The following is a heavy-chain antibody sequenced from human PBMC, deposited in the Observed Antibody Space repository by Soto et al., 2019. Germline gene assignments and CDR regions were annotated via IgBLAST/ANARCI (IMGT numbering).Heavy chain of an antibody. D-gene: IGHD6-19*01. Sequence: QVQLVESGGGVVQPGRSLRLSCAASGFTFSSYGMHWVRQAPGKGLEWVAVIWYDGSNKYYADSVKGRFTISRDNSKNTLYLQMNSLRAEDTAVYYCARGVLGWYSSVVDYWGQGTLVTVSS. V-gene: IGHV3-33*01. J-gene: IGHJ4*02. CDR1: GFTFSSYG. CDR3: ARGVLGWYSSVVDY. CDR2: IWYDGSNK.